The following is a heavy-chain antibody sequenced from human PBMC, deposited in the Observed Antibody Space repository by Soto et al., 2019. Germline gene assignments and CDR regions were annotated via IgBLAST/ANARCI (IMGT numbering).Heavy chain of an antibody. J-gene: IGHJ6*02. CDR3: ARIVLMVPGGYYYGMDV. Sequence: SETLSLTCAVYGGSFSGYYWSWIRQPPGKGLEWIGEINHSGSTNYSPSLKSRVTISVDTSKNQFSLKLTSVTAADTAVYYCARIVLMVPGGYYYGMDVWAQGTTVTVS. CDR1: GGSFSGYY. D-gene: IGHD2-8*01. V-gene: IGHV4-34*01. CDR2: INHSGST.